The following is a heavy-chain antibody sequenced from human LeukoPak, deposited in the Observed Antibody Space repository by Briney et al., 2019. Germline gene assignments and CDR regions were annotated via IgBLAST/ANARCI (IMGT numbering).Heavy chain of an antibody. V-gene: IGHV4-34*01. CDR1: GGSFSGYY. J-gene: IGHJ4*02. CDR2: INHSGST. D-gene: IGHD6-13*01. CDR3: ARGLGYSSSSSPAPYYFDY. Sequence: SETLSLTCAVYGGSFSGYYWSWIRQPPGEGLEWIGEINHSGSTNYNPSLKSRVTISVDTSKNQFSLKLSSVTAADTAVYYCARGLGYSSSSSPAPYYFDYWGQGTLVTVSS.